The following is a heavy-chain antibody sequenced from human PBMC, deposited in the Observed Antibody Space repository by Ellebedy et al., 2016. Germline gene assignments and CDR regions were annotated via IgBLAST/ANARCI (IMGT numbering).Heavy chain of an antibody. V-gene: IGHV2-70*11. D-gene: IGHD2-2*01. CDR1: GFSLNTSGMC. CDR2: IDWDDDK. CDR3: ARGRAYCSSTRCYAYFDY. J-gene: IGHJ4*02. Sequence: SGPTLVKPTQTLTLTCTFSGFSLNTSGMCVSWIRQPPGKALEWLARIDWDDDKYYRTSLKTRLTISKDTSKNQVVLTMTNMDPVDTATYYCARGRAYCSSTRCYAYFDYWGQGTLVTVSS.